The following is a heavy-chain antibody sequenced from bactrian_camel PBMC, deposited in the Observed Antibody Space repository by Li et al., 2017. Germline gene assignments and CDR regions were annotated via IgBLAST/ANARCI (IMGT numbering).Heavy chain of an antibody. V-gene: IGHV3S31*01. CDR3: AAHQDCKVVAGFGGY. D-gene: IGHD6*01. J-gene: IGHJ4*01. Sequence: VQLVESGGGSVQPGGTLSVSCAASGWAHFSCMGWFRQIPGKEREGVATIDSDGDTTYSDSVKGRFTISLDNAKDTLYLQMNNVRPEDAAMYYCAAHQDCKVVAGFGGYWGQGTQVTVS. CDR1: GWAHFSC. CDR2: IDSDGDTT.